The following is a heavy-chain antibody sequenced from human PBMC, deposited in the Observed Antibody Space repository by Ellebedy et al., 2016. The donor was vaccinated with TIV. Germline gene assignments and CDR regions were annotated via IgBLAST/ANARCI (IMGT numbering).Heavy chain of an antibody. CDR3: ARTDLQSDY. CDR2: ITASSGKT. CDR1: GYDFSIYG. V-gene: IGHV1-18*04. J-gene: IGHJ4*02. D-gene: IGHD5-24*01. Sequence: ASVKVSXXASGYDFSIYGISWVRQAPGQGLEWVGWITASSGKTDYAQKFQDRVTMTTDTVTRTAYLELKSLKSDDTAVYYCARTDLQSDYWGQGTLVTVSS.